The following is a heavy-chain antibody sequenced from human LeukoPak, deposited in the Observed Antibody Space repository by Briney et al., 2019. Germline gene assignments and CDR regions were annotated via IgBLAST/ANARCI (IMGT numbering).Heavy chain of an antibody. CDR3: ARDWYSSSWYHAFDI. D-gene: IGHD6-13*01. CDR1: GFTFSSYA. CDR2: ISYDGSNK. V-gene: IGHV3-30-3*01. J-gene: IGHJ3*02. Sequence: GGSLRLSCAASGFTFSSYAMHWVRQAPGKGLEWVAVISYDGSNKYYADSVKGRFTISRDNSKNKLYLQMNSLRAEDTAVYYCARDWYSSSWYHAFDIWGQGTMVTVSS.